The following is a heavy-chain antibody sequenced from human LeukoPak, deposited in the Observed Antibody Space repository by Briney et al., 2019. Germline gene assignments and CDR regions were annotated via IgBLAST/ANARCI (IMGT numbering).Heavy chain of an antibody. D-gene: IGHD2-21*02. CDR2: ISSSGSTI. J-gene: IGHJ3*02. Sequence: PGGSLRLSCAASGFTFSSYEMNWVRQAPGKGLEWVSYISSSGSTIYYADSVKGRFTISRDNAKNSLYLQMNSLRAEDTAVYYCARDVAPDLVVTAIIDAFDIWGQGTMVTVSS. CDR3: ARDVAPDLVVTAIIDAFDI. V-gene: IGHV3-48*03. CDR1: GFTFSSYE.